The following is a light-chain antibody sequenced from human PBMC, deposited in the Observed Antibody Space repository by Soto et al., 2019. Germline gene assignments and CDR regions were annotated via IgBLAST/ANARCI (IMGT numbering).Light chain of an antibody. CDR3: CSYAGSYTEV. Sequence: QSVLTQPRSVSGSPGQSVTISCTGTSSDIGGYNYVSWYQQHPGKAPKLMIYDVSKRPSGVPDRFSGSKSGNTASLTISGLQAEDEADYYFCSYAGSYTEVFGGGTKVTVL. V-gene: IGLV2-11*01. CDR2: DVS. J-gene: IGLJ2*01. CDR1: SSDIGGYNY.